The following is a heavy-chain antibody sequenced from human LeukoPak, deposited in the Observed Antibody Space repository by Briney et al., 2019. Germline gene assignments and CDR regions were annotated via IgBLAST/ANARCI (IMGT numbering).Heavy chain of an antibody. CDR1: GFTFNIYE. Sequence: TGGSLRLSCAASGFTFNIYEMNWVRQAPGKGLEWISYITDGGSAVYYADSVKGRFTVSRDNARSSLFLQVNSLRAEDTSTYYCARRSTMSYHAIDVWGQGTMVTVSS. CDR3: ARRSTMSYHAIDV. D-gene: IGHD5/OR15-5a*01. J-gene: IGHJ6*02. V-gene: IGHV3-48*03. CDR2: ITDGGSAV.